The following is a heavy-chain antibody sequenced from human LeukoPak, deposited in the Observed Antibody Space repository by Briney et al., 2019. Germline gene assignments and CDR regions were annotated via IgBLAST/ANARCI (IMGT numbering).Heavy chain of an antibody. Sequence: SETLSLTCTISGYSISSGYYWGWIRQPPGKGLEWIGNIYHSGSSYHNPSLKSRVTISVDTSKNQFSLKLSSVTAADTALYYCAKHYMGSSYNHGLDCWGQGTLVTVSS. CDR2: IYHSGSS. D-gene: IGHD3-10*01. CDR1: GYSISSGYY. J-gene: IGHJ4*02. V-gene: IGHV4-38-2*02. CDR3: AKHYMGSSYNHGLDC.